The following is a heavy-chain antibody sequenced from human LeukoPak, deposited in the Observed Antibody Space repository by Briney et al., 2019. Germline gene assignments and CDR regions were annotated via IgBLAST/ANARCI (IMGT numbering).Heavy chain of an antibody. CDR3: AKDLYDSSGYYYRYLDL. D-gene: IGHD3-22*01. CDR1: GFTFSSYG. CDR2: ISYDGSNK. J-gene: IGHJ2*01. Sequence: PGGSLRLSCAASGFTFSSYGMHWVRQAPGKGLEWVAVISYDGSNKYYADSVKGRFTISRDNSKNTLYLQMNSLRAEDTAVYYCAKDLYDSSGYYYRYLDLWGRGTLVTVSS. V-gene: IGHV3-30*18.